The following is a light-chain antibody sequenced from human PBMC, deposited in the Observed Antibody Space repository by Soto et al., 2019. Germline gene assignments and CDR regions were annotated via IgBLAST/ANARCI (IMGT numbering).Light chain of an antibody. CDR3: SSYTSSSTYV. CDR2: DVS. V-gene: IGLV2-14*01. J-gene: IGLJ1*01. CDR1: SSDVGGYNY. Sequence: QSVLTQPASVSGSPGQSITISCTGTSSDVGGYNYVSWYQQHPGKAPKLMIYDVSNRPSGVSNRFSGSKSGNTASLTISGHQAEDEADYYCSSYTSSSTYVFGTGTKLTVL.